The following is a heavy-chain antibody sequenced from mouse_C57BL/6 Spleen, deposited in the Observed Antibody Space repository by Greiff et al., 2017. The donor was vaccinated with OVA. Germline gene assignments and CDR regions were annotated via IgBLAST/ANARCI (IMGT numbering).Heavy chain of an antibody. J-gene: IGHJ2*01. CDR1: GYTFTSYW. D-gene: IGHD2-3*01. Sequence: QVQLQQPGAELVRPGSSVKLSCKASGYTFTSYWMHWVKQRPIQGLEWIGNIDPSDSETHYNQKFKDKATLTVDKSSSTAYMQLSSLTSEDSAVYYCARSENDGYPDYRGQGTTLTVSA. CDR2: IDPSDSET. V-gene: IGHV1-52*01. CDR3: ARSENDGYPDY.